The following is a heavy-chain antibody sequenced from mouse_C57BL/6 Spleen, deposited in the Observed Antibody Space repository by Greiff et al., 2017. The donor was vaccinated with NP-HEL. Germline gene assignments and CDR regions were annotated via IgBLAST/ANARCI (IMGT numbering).Heavy chain of an antibody. D-gene: IGHD1-1*01. Sequence: EVQGVESGGGLVKPGGSLKLSCAASGFTFSDYGMHWVRQAPEKGLEWVAYISSGSSTIYYADTVKGRFTISRDNAKNTLFLQMTSLRSEDTAMYYCARGYYGSRYWGQGTLVTVSA. CDR1: GFTFSDYG. V-gene: IGHV5-17*01. J-gene: IGHJ3*01. CDR3: ARGYYGSRY. CDR2: ISSGSSTI.